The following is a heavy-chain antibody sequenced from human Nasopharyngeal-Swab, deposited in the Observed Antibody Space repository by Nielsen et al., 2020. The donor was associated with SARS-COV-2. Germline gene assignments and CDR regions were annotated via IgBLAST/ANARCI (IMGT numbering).Heavy chain of an antibody. J-gene: IGHJ6*02. Sequence: GGSLRLSCAASGFTFSGSAMHWVRQASGKGLEWVGRIRSKANSYATAYAASVKGRLTISRDDSKNTAYLQMNSLKTEDTAVYYCTRGPHYYYYGMDVWGQGTTVTVSS. V-gene: IGHV3-73*01. CDR1: GFTFSGSA. CDR2: IRSKANSYAT. CDR3: TRGPHYYYYGMDV.